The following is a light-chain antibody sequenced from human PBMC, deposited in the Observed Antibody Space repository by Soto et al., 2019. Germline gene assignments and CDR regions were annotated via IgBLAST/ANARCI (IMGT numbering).Light chain of an antibody. CDR2: GAS. Sequence: EIVLTQSPGTLSLSPGERATLSCRASQSVYSNYLAWYQQKPGQSPRLLMYGASTRVTGIPDRFSGSASGTDFTLTISRLEPEEFAVYYCQQYGSSPLTFGAGTKVDIK. J-gene: IGKJ3*01. CDR3: QQYGSSPLT. V-gene: IGKV3-20*01. CDR1: QSVYSNY.